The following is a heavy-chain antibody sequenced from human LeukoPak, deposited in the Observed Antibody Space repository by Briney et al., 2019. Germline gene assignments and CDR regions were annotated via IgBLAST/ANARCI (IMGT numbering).Heavy chain of an antibody. J-gene: IGHJ4*02. CDR3: AREGIAVAGDY. CDR2: ISGNNGQT. Sequence: GASVKVSCMTSGFIFSTYGISWVRQAPGQGLELMGWISGNNGQTKYEQKFQGRVTMTTDTSTSTAYMELRSLRSDDTAVYYCAREGIAVAGDYWGQGTLVTVSS. D-gene: IGHD6-19*01. V-gene: IGHV1-18*01. CDR1: GFIFSTYG.